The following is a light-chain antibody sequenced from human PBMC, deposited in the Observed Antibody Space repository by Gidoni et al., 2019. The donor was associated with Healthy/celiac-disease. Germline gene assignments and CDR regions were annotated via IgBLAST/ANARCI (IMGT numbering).Light chain of an antibody. V-gene: IGKV1-5*01. CDR3: QQYNSYSWT. CDR2: DAS. Sequence: DIKTTQSPSTLSASVGDRVTITCRASKSISSWLAWYQQKPGKAPKLLIYDASSLESGVPSRFSGSGSGTEFTLTISSLQPDDFATYYCQQYNSYSWTFGQGTKVEIK. CDR1: KSISSW. J-gene: IGKJ1*01.